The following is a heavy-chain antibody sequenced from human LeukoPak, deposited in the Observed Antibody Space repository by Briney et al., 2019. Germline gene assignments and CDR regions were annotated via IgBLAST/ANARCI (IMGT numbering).Heavy chain of an antibody. D-gene: IGHD3-3*01. V-gene: IGHV3-7*01. CDR1: GFTLSNYW. J-gene: IGHJ4*02. CDR2: IKQDGSEK. Sequence: PGGSLRLSCAASGFTLSNYWMSWVRQAPGKGLEWVANIKQDGSEKYYVDSVKGRFTISRDNAKNTLYLQMNSLRAEDTAMYYCVRAVGGNDGRTFGYWAQGTLVTVSS. CDR3: VRAVGGNDGRTFGY.